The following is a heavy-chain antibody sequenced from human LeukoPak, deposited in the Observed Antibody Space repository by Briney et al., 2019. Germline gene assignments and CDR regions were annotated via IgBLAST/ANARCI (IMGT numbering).Heavy chain of an antibody. CDR2: FDPEDGET. CDR1: GYTLTELS. CDR3: ATRYSSGWYNWFDP. Sequence: ASVKVSCKVSGYTLTELSVHWVRQAPGKGLEWMGGFDPEDGETIYAQKFQGRVTMTEDTSTDTAYMELSSLRSEDTAVYYCATRYSSGWYNWFDPWGQGTLVTVSS. J-gene: IGHJ5*02. D-gene: IGHD6-19*01. V-gene: IGHV1-24*01.